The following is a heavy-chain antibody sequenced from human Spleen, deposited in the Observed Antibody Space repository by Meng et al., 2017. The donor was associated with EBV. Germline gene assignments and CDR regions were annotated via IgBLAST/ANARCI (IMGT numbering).Heavy chain of an antibody. J-gene: IGHJ4*01. CDR3: AKGFREGDTTISTLFDY. Sequence: EMQLLESGGGSVQPGGSLRLSCEASGFTFNDYGMTWVRQAPGKGLEWVSGLSGSGANKYYADSVKGRFTISRDNSKNTLYLQMNSLRAEDTALYYCAKGFREGDTTISTLFDYWGQGTLVTVSS. CDR1: GFTFNDYG. CDR2: LSGSGANK. D-gene: IGHD1-26*01. V-gene: IGHV3-23*01.